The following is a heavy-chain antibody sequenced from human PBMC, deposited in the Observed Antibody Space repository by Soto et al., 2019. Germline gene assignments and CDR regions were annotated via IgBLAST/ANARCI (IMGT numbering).Heavy chain of an antibody. CDR1: GFTVSSKY. V-gene: IGHV3-53*01. D-gene: IGHD6-19*01. J-gene: IGHJ4*02. CDR2: IYSGGKT. Sequence: EVQLVESGGGLIQPGGSLRLYCAASGFTVSSKYLSWVRQAPGKGLEWVSIIYSGGKTYYADSVKGRFTISRDNSKNTLYLQMNSLRAEDTAVYYCAQSTGWPGFDFWGQGTLVIVSS. CDR3: AQSTGWPGFDF.